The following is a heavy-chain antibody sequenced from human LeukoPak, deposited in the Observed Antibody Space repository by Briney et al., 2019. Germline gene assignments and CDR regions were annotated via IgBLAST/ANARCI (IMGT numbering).Heavy chain of an antibody. Sequence: ASVKVSCKVSGYNLIEFSMHWVRQAPGKGLEWMGGFDPEVGETIYAQKFQGRVTLTEDTYTDTAYMELSRLRTEDTAVYYYATDLGRITAAGKTDYWGQGTLVTVSS. J-gene: IGHJ4*02. V-gene: IGHV1-24*01. D-gene: IGHD6-13*01. CDR2: FDPEVGET. CDR3: ATDLGRITAAGKTDY. CDR1: GYNLIEFS.